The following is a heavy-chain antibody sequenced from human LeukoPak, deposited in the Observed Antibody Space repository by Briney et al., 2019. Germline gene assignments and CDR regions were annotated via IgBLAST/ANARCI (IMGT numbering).Heavy chain of an antibody. CDR2: MNPNSGNT. CDR3: ARLLGTRDVFDI. Sequence: ASVKVSCKASGYTFTSYDINWVRQAPGQGLEWMGWMNPNSGNTVYAQKPQGRVTMTTDTSTSTAYMELRSLRSDDTAVYYCARLLGTRDVFDIWGQGTMVTVSS. J-gene: IGHJ3*02. D-gene: IGHD1-14*01. CDR1: GYTFTSYD. V-gene: IGHV1-8*01.